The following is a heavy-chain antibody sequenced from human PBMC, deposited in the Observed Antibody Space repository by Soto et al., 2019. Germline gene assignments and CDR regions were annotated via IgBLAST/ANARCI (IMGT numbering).Heavy chain of an antibody. CDR2: IIPILGIA. J-gene: IGHJ4*02. D-gene: IGHD6-19*01. Sequence: QVQLVQSGAEVKKPGSSVKVSCKASGGTFSSYTISWVRQAPGQGLEWMGRIIPILGIANYAQKFQGRVTITADKSTSTAYMELSSLISEDTAVYYCARVSVVAGLNYFDYWGQGTLVTVSS. CDR1: GGTFSSYT. CDR3: ARVSVVAGLNYFDY. V-gene: IGHV1-69*02.